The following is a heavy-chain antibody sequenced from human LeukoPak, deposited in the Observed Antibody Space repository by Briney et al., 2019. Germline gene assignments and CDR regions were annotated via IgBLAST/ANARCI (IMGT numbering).Heavy chain of an antibody. J-gene: IGHJ6*03. CDR1: GFTFSDYG. CDR3: AKDGASYFYYMDV. V-gene: IGHV3-30*18. Sequence: PGRSLRLSCAASGFTFSDYGMHWVRQAPGKGLEWVAVIAYDGSNPDYGGSVKGRFTISRDNSKNTLYLQMNSLRAEDTAVYYCAKDGASYFYYMDVWGKGTTVTVSS. D-gene: IGHD4/OR15-4a*01. CDR2: IAYDGSNP.